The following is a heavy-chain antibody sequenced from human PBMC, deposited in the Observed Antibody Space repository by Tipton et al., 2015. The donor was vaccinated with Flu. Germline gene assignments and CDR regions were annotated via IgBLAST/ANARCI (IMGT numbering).Heavy chain of an antibody. CDR2: IYYSGST. CDR1: GYSISSGYY. J-gene: IGHJ3*02. D-gene: IGHD6-19*01. V-gene: IGHV4-38-2*02. Sequence: LRLSCTVSGYSISSGYYWGWIRQPPGKGLEWIGSIYYSGSTYYNPSLKSRVTISVDTSKNQFSLKLSSVTAADTAVYYCARGPKQWLEYDAFDIWGQGTMVTVSS. CDR3: ARGPKQWLEYDAFDI.